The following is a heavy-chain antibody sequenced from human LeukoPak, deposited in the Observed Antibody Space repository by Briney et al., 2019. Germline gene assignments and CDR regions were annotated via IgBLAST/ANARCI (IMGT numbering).Heavy chain of an antibody. CDR1: GGSISSGGYY. J-gene: IGHJ4*02. Sequence: SSETLSLTCTVSGGSISSGGYYWSWIRQHPGKGLEWIGYIYYSGSTYYNPSLKSRVTISVDTSKNQFSLKLSSVTAADTAVYYCATRYSSSSIHPVRFDYWGQGTLVTVSS. D-gene: IGHD6-6*01. CDR3: ATRYSSSSIHPVRFDY. CDR2: IYYSGST. V-gene: IGHV4-31*03.